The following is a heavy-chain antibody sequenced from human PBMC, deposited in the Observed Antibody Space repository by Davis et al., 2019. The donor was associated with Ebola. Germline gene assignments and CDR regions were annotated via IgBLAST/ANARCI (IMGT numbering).Heavy chain of an antibody. J-gene: IGHJ6*02. V-gene: IGHV1-18*04. CDR3: AREVFVVVTSEGPYYYYYGMDV. CDR1: GYTFTSYG. D-gene: IGHD3-3*01. Sequence: ASVKVSCKASGYTFTSYGISWVRQAPGQGLEWMGWISAYNGNTSYAQKLQGRVTMTTDTSTSTAYMELRSLRSDDTAVYYCAREVFVVVTSEGPYYYYYGMDVWGQGTTVTVSS. CDR2: ISAYNGNT.